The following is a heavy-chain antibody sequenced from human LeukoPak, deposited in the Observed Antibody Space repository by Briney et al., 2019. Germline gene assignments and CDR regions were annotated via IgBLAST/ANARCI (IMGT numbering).Heavy chain of an antibody. V-gene: IGHV3-74*01. J-gene: IGHJ4*02. Sequence: GGSLRLSCAASGFTFSSFWMHWVRQAPGKGLVWVSRINSDGSDTIYADSVKGRFTISRDNAKNTLYLQMNSLRAEDTAVYYCASSTIIFSGETSDYWGQGTLVTVSS. CDR2: INSDGSDT. D-gene: IGHD3-9*01. CDR3: ASSTIIFSGETSDY. CDR1: GFTFSSFW.